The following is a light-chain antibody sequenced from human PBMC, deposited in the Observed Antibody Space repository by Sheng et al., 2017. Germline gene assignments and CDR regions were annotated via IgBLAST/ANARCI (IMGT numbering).Light chain of an antibody. CDR3: QTWDTSSSVI. CDR2: QDI. J-gene: IGLJ2*01. V-gene: IGLV3-1*01. CDR1: KLGDKY. Sequence: SNELTQPPSVSVSPGQTASITCSGDKLGDKYACWYQQKSGHSPMLVIYQDIKRPSGIPERFSGSNSGSTATLTISGTQATDEADYFCQTWDTSSSVIFGAGTKLNVL.